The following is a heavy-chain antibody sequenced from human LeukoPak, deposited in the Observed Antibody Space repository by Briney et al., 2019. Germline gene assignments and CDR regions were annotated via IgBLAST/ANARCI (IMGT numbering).Heavy chain of an antibody. V-gene: IGHV3-33*01. D-gene: IGHD1-26*01. J-gene: IGHJ4*02. CDR1: GFTFSSYG. CDR3: ARDRYSGSYLDY. CDR2: IWYDGSNK. Sequence: GGSLRPSCTASGFTFSSYGMHWVRQAPGKGLEWVAIIWYDGSNKYYADSVKGRFTISRDNSKNTLYLQMNSLRAEDTAVYYCARDRYSGSYLDYWGQGTLVTVSS.